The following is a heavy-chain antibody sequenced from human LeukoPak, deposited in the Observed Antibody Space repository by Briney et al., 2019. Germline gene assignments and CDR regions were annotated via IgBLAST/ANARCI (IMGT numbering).Heavy chain of an antibody. CDR1: GFTVSTNY. CDR2: IYSGGDT. V-gene: IGHV3-66*01. J-gene: IGHJ4*02. Sequence: GGSLRLSCAASGFTVSTNYMDWVRQAPGKGLEWVSLIYSGGDTYHANSVRGRFALSRDNSKNTLYLQMNSLRAEDTAVYYCAREGHYFDSWGQGTLVTVSS. CDR3: AREGHYFDS.